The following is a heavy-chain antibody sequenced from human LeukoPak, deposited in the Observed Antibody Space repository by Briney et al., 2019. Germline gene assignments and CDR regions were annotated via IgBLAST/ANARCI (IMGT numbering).Heavy chain of an antibody. D-gene: IGHD2-2*01. CDR1: GYSFTSYW. Sequence: GESLKISCKGSGYSFTSYWISWVRQMPGKGLEWMGRIDPSDSYTNYSPSFQGHVTISADKSISTAYLHWSSLKASDTAMYYCARPGSHCSSTSCLDAFDIWGQGTMVTVSS. CDR2: IDPSDSYT. J-gene: IGHJ3*02. V-gene: IGHV5-10-1*01. CDR3: ARPGSHCSSTSCLDAFDI.